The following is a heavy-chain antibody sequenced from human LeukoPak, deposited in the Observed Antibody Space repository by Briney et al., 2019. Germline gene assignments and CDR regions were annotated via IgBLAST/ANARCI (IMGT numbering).Heavy chain of an antibody. CDR2: IYYSGST. Sequence: PSETLSLTCTVSGGSINSYYWSWIRQPPGKGLEWIGYIYYSGSTNYNPSLKSRVTISVDTSKNQFSLKLSSVTAADTAVYYCARVPSYYYGMDVWGQGTTVTVSS. V-gene: IGHV4-59*01. J-gene: IGHJ6*02. CDR3: ARVPSYYYGMDV. CDR1: GGSINSYY.